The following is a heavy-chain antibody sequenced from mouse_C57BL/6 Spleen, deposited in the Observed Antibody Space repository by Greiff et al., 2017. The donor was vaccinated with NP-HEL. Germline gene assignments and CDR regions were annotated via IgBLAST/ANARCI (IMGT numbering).Heavy chain of an antibody. V-gene: IGHV1-26*01. Sequence: VQLQQSGPELVKPGASVKISCKASGYTFTDYYMNWVKQSHGKSLEWIGDINPNNGGTSYNQKFKGKATLTVDKSSSTAYMELRSLTSEDSAVYYCARTTPTDVWGTGTTVTVSS. D-gene: IGHD5-5*01. CDR3: ARTTPTDV. CDR1: GYTFTDYY. CDR2: INPNNGGT. J-gene: IGHJ1*03.